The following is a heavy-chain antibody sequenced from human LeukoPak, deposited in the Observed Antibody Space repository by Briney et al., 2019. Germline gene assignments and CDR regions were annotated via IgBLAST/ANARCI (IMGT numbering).Heavy chain of an antibody. Sequence: GGSLRLSCAASGFTFSSYAMSWVPQAPGKGLEWASGTSGSGGSTYYAGSVKGRFSISRDNSKNTLYLQMNSLRVEDTAVYYCAKNGGSQCYSHLDSWGQGTLVTVSS. D-gene: IGHD2-15*01. CDR1: GFTFSSYA. CDR3: AKNGGSQCYSHLDS. J-gene: IGHJ4*02. V-gene: IGHV3-23*01. CDR2: TSGSGGST.